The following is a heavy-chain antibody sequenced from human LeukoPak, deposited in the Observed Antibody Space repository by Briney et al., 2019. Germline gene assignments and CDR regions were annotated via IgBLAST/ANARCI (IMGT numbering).Heavy chain of an antibody. Sequence: PSETLSLTCAVYGGSFSGYYWSWIRQPPGKGLEWIGEINHRGSTNYNPSLKSRVTISVDTSKNQFSLKLSSVTAADTAVYYCARDRDYILWGQGTTVTVSS. D-gene: IGHD4/OR15-4a*01. J-gene: IGHJ6*02. V-gene: IGHV4-34*01. CDR1: GGSFSGYY. CDR3: ARDRDYIL. CDR2: INHRGST.